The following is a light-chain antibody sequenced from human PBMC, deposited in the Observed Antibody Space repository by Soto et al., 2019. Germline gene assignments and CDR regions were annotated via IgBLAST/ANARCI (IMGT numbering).Light chain of an antibody. CDR3: HQNDTNPST. V-gene: IGKV1D-12*01. Sequence: DIQMTQSPSSVSSSVGERVTITCRASQGVSASYAGYQQKEGRAPHILIYSAATLQAGGPPRFSGVYSGTDVTLPVTSLQPEDAAAYYCHQNDTNPSTFGQGTNLEIK. J-gene: IGKJ2*01. CDR2: SAA. CDR1: QGVSAS.